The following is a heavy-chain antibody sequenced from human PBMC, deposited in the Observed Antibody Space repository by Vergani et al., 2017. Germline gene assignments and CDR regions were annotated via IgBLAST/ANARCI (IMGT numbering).Heavy chain of an antibody. V-gene: IGHV2-70*04. CDR1: GFSVNSHPMR. CDR2: IDWDDDK. CDR3: ANVLSRDDYIYAAFDI. J-gene: IGHJ3*02. Sequence: QVTLKESGPALVKPTQTLTLTCTLSGFSVNSHPMRVIWIRQPPGKALEWLARIDWDDDKLYDTYLKTRLTISKDTSKNKVVLRMTNMDPVDTAIYFCANVLSRDDYIYAAFDIWGQETMVIISS. D-gene: IGHD5-24*01.